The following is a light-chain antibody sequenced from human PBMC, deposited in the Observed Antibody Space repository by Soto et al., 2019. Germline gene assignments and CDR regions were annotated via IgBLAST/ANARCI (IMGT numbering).Light chain of an antibody. J-gene: IGLJ2*01. CDR2: RNN. Sequence: QSVLTQPPSASGTPGQRVTITCSGSSSNIGSNYVYWYQQLPGRAPKLLISRNNQRPSGVPDRFSGSKSGTSASLAISGLRDEDEADYYCAAWDDSLSGQVFGGGTKLTVL. V-gene: IGLV1-47*01. CDR1: SSNIGSNY. CDR3: AAWDDSLSGQV.